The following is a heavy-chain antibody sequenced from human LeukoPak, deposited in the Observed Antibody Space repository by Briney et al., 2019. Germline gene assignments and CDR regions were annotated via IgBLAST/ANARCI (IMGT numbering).Heavy chain of an antibody. V-gene: IGHV3-23*01. Sequence: GGSLRLSCAASGFPFSSYAMSWVRQAPGKGLEWVSAISGSGGSTYYADSVKGRFTISRDNSKNTLYLQMNSLRAEDTAVYYCAKDAGEYSSSWYYYYYYGMDVWGQGTTVTVSS. CDR2: ISGSGGST. J-gene: IGHJ6*02. CDR1: GFPFSSYA. CDR3: AKDAGEYSSSWYYYYYYGMDV. D-gene: IGHD6-13*01.